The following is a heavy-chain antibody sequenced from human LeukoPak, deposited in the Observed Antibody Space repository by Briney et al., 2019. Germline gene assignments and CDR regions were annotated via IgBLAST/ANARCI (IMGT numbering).Heavy chain of an antibody. D-gene: IGHD3-22*01. CDR2: INPSGGST. Sequence: ASVKVSCKASGYTFTSYYMHWVRQAPGQGLEWMGIINPSGGSTSYAQKFQGRVTMTRDTSTSTVYMELSSLRSEDTAVYYCARDQGNTMIVVVLGYWGQGTLVTVSS. J-gene: IGHJ4*02. CDR1: GYTFTSYY. CDR3: ARDQGNTMIVVVLGY. V-gene: IGHV1-46*01.